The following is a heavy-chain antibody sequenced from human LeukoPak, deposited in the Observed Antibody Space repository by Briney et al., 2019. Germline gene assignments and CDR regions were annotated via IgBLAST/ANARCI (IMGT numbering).Heavy chain of an antibody. CDR1: GFTFSSYA. D-gene: IGHD3-10*01. Sequence: GGSLRLSCAASGFTFSSYAMSWFRQAPGKGLEWVSAISGSGGSTYYADSVKGRFTISRDNSKNTLYLQMNSLRAEDTAVYYCAKALPSMVRGVRVFDYWGQGTLVTVSS. CDR3: AKALPSMVRGVRVFDY. CDR2: ISGSGGST. V-gene: IGHV3-23*01. J-gene: IGHJ4*02.